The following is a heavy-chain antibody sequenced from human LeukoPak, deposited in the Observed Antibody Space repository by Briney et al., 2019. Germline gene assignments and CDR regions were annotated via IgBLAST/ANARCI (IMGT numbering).Heavy chain of an antibody. CDR3: ARVNSYGYYYYYGMDV. CDR2: INPSGGRT. CDR1: GYTFTSYY. V-gene: IGHV1-46*01. D-gene: IGHD5-18*01. J-gene: IGHJ6*02. Sequence: ASVKVSCKASGYTFTSYYIHWLRQAPGQGLEWMGVINPSGGRTTYAQKFQGRVTMTRDTSTSTVYMELSSLRSDDTAVYYCARVNSYGYYYYYGMDVWGQGTTVTVSS.